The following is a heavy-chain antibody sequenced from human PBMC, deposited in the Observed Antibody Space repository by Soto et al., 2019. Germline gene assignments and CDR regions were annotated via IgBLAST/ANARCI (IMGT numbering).Heavy chain of an antibody. Sequence: GGSLRLSCVASGFSFSDYWMSWVRQAPGKGPEWVANIKFDGSVEQYVDSVRGRFSIPRDNFRNSLFLQMNSLRAGDTAIYYCVKDGGYCSSATCYSPRNHYFDSWGPGTLVTVSS. D-gene: IGHD2-2*01. V-gene: IGHV3-7*03. J-gene: IGHJ4*02. CDR3: VKDGGYCSSATCYSPRNHYFDS. CDR2: IKFDGSVE. CDR1: GFSFSDYW.